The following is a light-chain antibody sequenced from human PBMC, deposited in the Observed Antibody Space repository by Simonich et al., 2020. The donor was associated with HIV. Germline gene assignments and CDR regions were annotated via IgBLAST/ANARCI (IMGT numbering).Light chain of an antibody. CDR3: QQAINFPRT. CDR2: AAS. V-gene: IGKV1-39*01. Sequence: DIQMTQSPSSLSASVGNRVTITCLASQSISSYLNWYQQKPGKAPKLLIYAASSLQSGVPSRFSGSGSGTKFTLTISSLQPEDFATYYCQQAINFPRTFGQGTKVEVK. CDR1: QSISSY. J-gene: IGKJ1*01.